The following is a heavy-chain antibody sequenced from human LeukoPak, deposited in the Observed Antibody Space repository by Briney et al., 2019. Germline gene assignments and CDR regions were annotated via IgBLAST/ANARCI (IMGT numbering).Heavy chain of an antibody. CDR1: GGSISSGDYY. V-gene: IGHV4-30-4*08. D-gene: IGHD3-22*01. Sequence: SETLSLTCTVSGGSISSGDYYWSWIRQPPGKGLEWIGYIYYSGSTYYYPSLKSRVTISLDTSKNQFSLKLSSVTAADTAVYDCARVRDSSGYQGIDYWGQGTLVTVSS. CDR2: IYYSGST. J-gene: IGHJ4*02. CDR3: ARVRDSSGYQGIDY.